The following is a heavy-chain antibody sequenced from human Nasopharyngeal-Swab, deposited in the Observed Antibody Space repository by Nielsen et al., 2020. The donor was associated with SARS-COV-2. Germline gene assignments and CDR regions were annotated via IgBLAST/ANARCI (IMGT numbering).Heavy chain of an antibody. V-gene: IGHV1-69*01. J-gene: IGHJ3*02. Sequence: WVRQAPGQGLEWMGGIIPIFGTANYAQKFQGRVTITADESTSTAYMELSSLRSEDTAVYYCARGPSSGYYLYAFDIWDQGTMVTVSS. D-gene: IGHD3-22*01. CDR2: IIPIFGTA. CDR3: ARGPSSGYYLYAFDI.